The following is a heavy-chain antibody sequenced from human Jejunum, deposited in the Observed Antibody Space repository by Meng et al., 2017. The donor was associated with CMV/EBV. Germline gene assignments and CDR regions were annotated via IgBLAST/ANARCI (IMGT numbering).Heavy chain of an antibody. CDR1: DHF. D-gene: IGHD6-13*01. CDR2: IKNQAYSNTI. V-gene: IGHV3-72*01. CDR3: ARRVVAAVGRNWFDP. J-gene: IGHJ5*02. Sequence: DHFVDWVRPAPGKGLELVGRIKNQAYSNTIDYAASFNGRFPLSRDDSRNSLYLHLNSLKTEDTAVYYCARRVVAAVGRNWFDPWGQGTLVTVSS.